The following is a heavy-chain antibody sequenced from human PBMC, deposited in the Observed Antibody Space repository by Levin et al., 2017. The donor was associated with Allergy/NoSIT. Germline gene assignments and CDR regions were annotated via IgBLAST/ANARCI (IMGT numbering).Heavy chain of an antibody. V-gene: IGHV1-2*02. J-gene: IGHJ4*02. CDR1: GYTFTGYY. Sequence: ASVKVSCKASGYTFTGYYMHWVRQAPGQGLEWMGWINPNSGGTNYAQKFQGRVTMTRDTSISTAYMELSRLRSDDTAVYYCARLTPENYYDSSGYTDWGQGTLVTVSS. CDR2: INPNSGGT. CDR3: ARLTPENYYDSSGYTD. D-gene: IGHD3-22*01.